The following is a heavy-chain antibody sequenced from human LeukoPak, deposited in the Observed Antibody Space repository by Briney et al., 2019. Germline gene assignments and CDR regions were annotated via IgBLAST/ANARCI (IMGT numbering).Heavy chain of an antibody. CDR2: IIPIFGTA. Sequence: SVKISCKASGGTFSSYGISWVRQAPGQGLEWMGGIIPIFGTANYAQKFQGRVTITADESTSTAYMELSSLRSEDTAVYYCAREPHDSGTLKGGYYYYYMDVWGKGTTVTVSS. J-gene: IGHJ6*03. V-gene: IGHV1-69*13. CDR3: AREPHDSGTLKGGYYYYYMDV. D-gene: IGHD3-10*01. CDR1: GGTFSSYG.